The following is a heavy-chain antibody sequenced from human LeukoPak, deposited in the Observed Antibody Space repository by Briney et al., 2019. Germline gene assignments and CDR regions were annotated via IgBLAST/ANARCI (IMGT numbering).Heavy chain of an antibody. D-gene: IGHD1-26*01. V-gene: IGHV4-59*01. Sequence: SETLSLTCTVSGGSISSYYWSWIRQPPGKGLEWIGYIYYSGSTNYNPSLKSRVTISVDTSKNQFSLKLSPVTAADTAVYYCARVVEATVDYRGQGTLVTVSS. CDR1: GGSISSYY. CDR3: ARVVEATVDY. CDR2: IYYSGST. J-gene: IGHJ4*02.